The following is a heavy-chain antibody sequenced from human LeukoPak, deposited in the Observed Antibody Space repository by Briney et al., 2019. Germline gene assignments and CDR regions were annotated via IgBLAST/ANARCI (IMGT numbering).Heavy chain of an antibody. Sequence: PGGSLRLSCAASGFTFSIYWIHWVRQAPGKGLVWVSRINSDGSSTSYADSVKGRFTISRDNAKNTLYLQMNSLRAEDTAVYYCARDEDWSGYYGAFDIWGQGTMVNVSS. CDR3: ARDEDWSGYYGAFDI. J-gene: IGHJ3*02. CDR2: INSDGSST. D-gene: IGHD3-3*01. CDR1: GFTFSIYW. V-gene: IGHV3-74*01.